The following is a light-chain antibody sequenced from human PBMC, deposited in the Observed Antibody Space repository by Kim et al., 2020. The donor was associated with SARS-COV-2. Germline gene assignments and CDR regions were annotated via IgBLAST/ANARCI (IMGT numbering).Light chain of an antibody. CDR3: QHYGTSPYS. Sequence: LSPGERAPPSCRAGHFVRNNYLAWYQQKPGQAPSLLIYGASNRATGFPDRFSGSGSGTDFTLTINRVEPEDFAVYYCQHYGTSPYSFGQGTKLEI. V-gene: IGKV3-20*01. CDR2: GAS. J-gene: IGKJ2*03. CDR1: HFVRNNY.